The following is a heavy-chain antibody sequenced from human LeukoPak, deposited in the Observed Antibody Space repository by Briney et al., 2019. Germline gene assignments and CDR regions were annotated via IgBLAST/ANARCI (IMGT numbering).Heavy chain of an antibody. CDR3: ARDRDGSYDRGPRDAFDI. J-gene: IGHJ3*02. D-gene: IGHD1-26*01. CDR2: IWYDGSNK. V-gene: IGHV3-33*01. CDR1: GFTFSSYG. Sequence: GGSLRLSCAASGFTFSSYGMHWVRQAPGKGLEWVAVIWYDGSNKYNADSVKGRFTISRDNSKNTLYLQMNSLRAEDTAVYYCARDRDGSYDRGPRDAFDIWGQGTMVTVSS.